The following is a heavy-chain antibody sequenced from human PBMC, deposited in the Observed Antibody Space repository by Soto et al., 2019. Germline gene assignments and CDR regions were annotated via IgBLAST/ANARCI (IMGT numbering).Heavy chain of an antibody. CDR2: ISGSGGST. CDR3: ARDSVARAPSDY. V-gene: IGHV3-23*01. Sequence: GGSLRLPCAASGFTFSSYAMSWVRQAPGKGLEWVSAISGSGGSTYYADSVKGRFTIPRDNSKNTLYLQMNSLRAEDTAVYYFARDSVARAPSDYCGQGSLVTVSS. D-gene: IGHD5-12*01. CDR1: GFTFSSYA. J-gene: IGHJ4*02.